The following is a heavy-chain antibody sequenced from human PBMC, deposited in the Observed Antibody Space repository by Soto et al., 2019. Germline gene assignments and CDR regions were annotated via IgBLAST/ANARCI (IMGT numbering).Heavy chain of an antibody. V-gene: IGHV3-23*01. Sequence: EVQLLESGGGLVQPGGSLRLSCAASGFTFSSYAMSWVRQAPATGLEWVSAISGSGGSTYYADSVKGRFTISRDNSKNTLYLQMNSLRAEDTAVYYCAKMWEQLVLECGYWGQGTLVTVSS. CDR2: ISGSGGST. CDR1: GFTFSSYA. CDR3: AKMWEQLVLECGY. J-gene: IGHJ4*02. D-gene: IGHD6-6*01.